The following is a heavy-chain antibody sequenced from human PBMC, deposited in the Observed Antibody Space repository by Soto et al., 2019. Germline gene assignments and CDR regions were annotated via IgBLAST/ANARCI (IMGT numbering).Heavy chain of an antibody. CDR3: ARWYGTVFDF. D-gene: IGHD6-13*01. Sequence: QVQLPESGTGLVKPSENLSLTCTVSGGSISSYYWSWIRQPPGKGLEWIGYIDYSGSTNYNPSPTSRVTISVATSKNKFSLNLSSVTAAVTAVYYCARWYGTVFDFWCQGTLVTVSS. CDR1: GGSISSYY. CDR2: IDYSGST. V-gene: IGHV4-59*01. J-gene: IGHJ4*02.